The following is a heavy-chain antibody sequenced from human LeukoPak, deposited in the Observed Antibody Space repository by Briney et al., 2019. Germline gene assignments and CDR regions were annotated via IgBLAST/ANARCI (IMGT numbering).Heavy chain of an antibody. CDR3: ATPLLTGYYDYFDY. D-gene: IGHD3-9*01. Sequence: SVKVSCNASGGTFSSYAISWVRQAPGQGLEWMGGIIPIFGTANYAQKFQGRVTITTDESTSTAYMELSSLRSEDTAVYYCATPLLTGYYDYFDYWGQGTLVTVSS. CDR2: IIPIFGTA. V-gene: IGHV1-69*05. CDR1: GGTFSSYA. J-gene: IGHJ4*02.